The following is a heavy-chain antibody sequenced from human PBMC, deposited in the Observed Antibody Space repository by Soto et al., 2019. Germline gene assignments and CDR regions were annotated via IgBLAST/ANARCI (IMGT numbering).Heavy chain of an antibody. Sequence: GASVKVSCKTSGYTFTNYYMHWVRQAPGQGLEWMGIINPSGGSTSYAQKFRGRVTMTRDTSTSTVYMELSSLRSEDTAVYYCAASPPYGDDGDYWGQGTLVTVS. CDR3: AASPPYGDDGDY. J-gene: IGHJ4*02. CDR1: GYTFTNYY. CDR2: INPSGGST. V-gene: IGHV1-46*01. D-gene: IGHD4-17*01.